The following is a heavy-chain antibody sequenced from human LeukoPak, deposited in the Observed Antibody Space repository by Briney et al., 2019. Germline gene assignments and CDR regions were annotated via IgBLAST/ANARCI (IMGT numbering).Heavy chain of an antibody. D-gene: IGHD3-10*01. Sequence: SETLSLTCTVSGGSISSSSHYWGWIRQPPGKGLEWIGSIYYSGSTYYNPSLKSRVTISVDTSKNQFSLKLSSVTAADTAVYYCARDQAWLWFGELYLKRLYYYYGMDVWGQGTTVTVSS. CDR2: IYYSGST. J-gene: IGHJ6*02. CDR3: ARDQAWLWFGELYLKRLYYYYGMDV. CDR1: GGSISSSSHY. V-gene: IGHV4-39*07.